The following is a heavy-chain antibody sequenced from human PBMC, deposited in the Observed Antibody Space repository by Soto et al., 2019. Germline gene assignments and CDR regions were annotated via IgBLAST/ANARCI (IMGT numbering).Heavy chain of an antibody. Sequence: GGSLRLSCVASGFTFDDYAMHWVRQAPGKGLEWVSGISWNSGSIGYADSVKGRFTISRDNAKNSLYLQMNSLRAEDTALYYCAKDLRPSGWYSDAFDIWGQGTMVTVSS. CDR2: ISWNSGSI. CDR1: GFTFDDYA. CDR3: AKDLRPSGWYSDAFDI. J-gene: IGHJ3*02. V-gene: IGHV3-9*01. D-gene: IGHD6-19*01.